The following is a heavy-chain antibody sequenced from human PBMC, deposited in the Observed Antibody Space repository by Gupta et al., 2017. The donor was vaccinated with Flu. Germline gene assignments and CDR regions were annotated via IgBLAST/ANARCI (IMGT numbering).Heavy chain of an antibody. J-gene: IGHJ6*02. CDR2: VSHDGGQN. CDR1: GFPFSTYG. V-gene: IGHV3-30*18. CDR3: AKDRVRRSSGYGMDL. Sequence: QVQLVESGGGVVQPGKSLRLSCAASGFPFSTYGMYWVRQAPGKGLEWVAVVSHDGGQNNYADSVKGRFTISRDNAKGTLYLEMNSLRSEDTALYYCAKDRVRRSSGYGMDLWGQGTTVTVSS. D-gene: IGHD2-2*01.